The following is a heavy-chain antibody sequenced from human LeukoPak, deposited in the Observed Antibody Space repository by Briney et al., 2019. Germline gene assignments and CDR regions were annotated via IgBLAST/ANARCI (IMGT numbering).Heavy chain of an antibody. CDR1: GFTFGDVV. J-gene: IGHJ4*02. V-gene: IGHV3-23*01. CDR3: ARRTGGTKDY. CDR2: ISYNGAST. D-gene: IGHD7-27*01. Sequence: LPGGSLRLSCVASGFTFGDVVMSWVRQAPGKGLEWVSAISYNGASTDYADSVKGRFAISRDNSKNTLYLRMNSLRAEDTAVYYCARRTGGTKDYWGQGTQVTVSS.